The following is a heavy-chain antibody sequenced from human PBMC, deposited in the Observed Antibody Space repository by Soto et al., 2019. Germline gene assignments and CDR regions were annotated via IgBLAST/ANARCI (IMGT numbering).Heavy chain of an antibody. CDR2: ISHSGST. D-gene: IGHD3-10*01. Sequence: SETLSLTCSIYGGSFSGYYCSWISQPPGKVLEWIGEISHSGSTSYNPTPSSRVTISVDTSKNQLSLSLTSVTAADTALYYCARAYFGSGSPFDIWGQGTMVTVSS. V-gene: IGHV4-34*01. J-gene: IGHJ3*02. CDR3: ARAYFGSGSPFDI. CDR1: GGSFSGYY.